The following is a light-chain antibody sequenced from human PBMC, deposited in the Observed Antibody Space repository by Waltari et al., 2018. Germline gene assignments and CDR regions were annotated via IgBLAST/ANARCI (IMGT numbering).Light chain of an antibody. J-gene: IGKJ2*01. Sequence: DIQMTQSPSSLSASVGDRVVITCRASQSISSYLTWYQQETGKAPKLLIYKAANLQSGVPSRFSGSGSGTDFTLTISSLQAEDVAVYYCQQYYNTPPYTFGQGTKLEIK. CDR3: QQYYNTPPYT. V-gene: IGKV1-39*01. CDR2: KAA. CDR1: QSISSY.